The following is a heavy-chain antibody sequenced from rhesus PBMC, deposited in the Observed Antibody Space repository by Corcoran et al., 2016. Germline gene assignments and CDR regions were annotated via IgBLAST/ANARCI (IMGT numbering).Heavy chain of an antibody. CDR2: IYGISANT. Sequence: QVQLQESGPGLVKPSETLSLTCAVSGGYISDNYYWNWIRQPPGKGLEWIGNIYGISANTYYNPTLKSRVTLSKDTSKTQFFLNLRSVTAADTAVYFCARVPGSYTDYWGQGVLVTVSS. V-gene: IGHV4S9*01. CDR1: GGYISDNYY. D-gene: IGHD1-44*02. CDR3: ARVPGSYTDY. J-gene: IGHJ4*01.